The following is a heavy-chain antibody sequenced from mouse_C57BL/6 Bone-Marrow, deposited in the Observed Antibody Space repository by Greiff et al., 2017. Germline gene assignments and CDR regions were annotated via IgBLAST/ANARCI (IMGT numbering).Heavy chain of an antibody. V-gene: IGHV2-6-1*01. Sequence: QVQLKESGPGLEAPSQSLSITCTVSGFSLTSYGVHWVRQPPGKGLEWLVVIWSDGSTTYNSALKSRLSISKDNSKSQVFLKMNSLQTDDTARYYCARHGYDGYYVGAMDYWGQGTSVTVSS. CDR1: GFSLTSYG. CDR3: ARHGYDGYYVGAMDY. D-gene: IGHD2-3*01. J-gene: IGHJ4*01. CDR2: IWSDGST.